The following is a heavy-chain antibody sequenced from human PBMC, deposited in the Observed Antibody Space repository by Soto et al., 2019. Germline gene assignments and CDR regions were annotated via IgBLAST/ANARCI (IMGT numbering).Heavy chain of an antibody. Sequence: QVQLVESGGGVVQPGRSLRLSCAASGFTFSSYGMHWVRQAPGKGLEWVAVISCDGSNKYYADSVKGRFTISRDNSKNKLYLQMNSLRAEDTAVYYCAKDGGSSGWYFDYWGQGTLVTVSS. J-gene: IGHJ4*02. D-gene: IGHD6-19*01. V-gene: IGHV3-30*18. CDR1: GFTFSSYG. CDR3: AKDGGSSGWYFDY. CDR2: ISCDGSNK.